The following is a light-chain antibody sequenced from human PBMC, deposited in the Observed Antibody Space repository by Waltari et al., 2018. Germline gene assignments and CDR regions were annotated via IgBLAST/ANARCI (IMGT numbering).Light chain of an antibody. CDR2: SDS. CDR3: NSRDTSGNHVL. Sequence: SSELPQDPALSVALGQTFRIPCQGDSPSDYSANRVQKKPGQAPVLVMFSDSNRPSGIPDRISGSSSGNTASLTITGAQAEDEADYHCNSRDTSGNHVLFGGGTRLTVL. CDR1: SPSDYS. V-gene: IGLV3-19*01. J-gene: IGLJ2*01.